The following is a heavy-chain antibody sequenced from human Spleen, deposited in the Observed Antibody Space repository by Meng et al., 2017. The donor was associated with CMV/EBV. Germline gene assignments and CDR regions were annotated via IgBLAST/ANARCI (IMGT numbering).Heavy chain of an antibody. J-gene: IGHJ3*02. Sequence: SGTLSLTCTVSGGSISSYYWSWIRQPPGKGLEWIVFIHYSGTTNYNPSLKSGVIISLDSSKNQFSLELRSVTAADTAVYYCARVARDTWSRDAFDIWGQGKMVTVSS. CDR1: GGSISSYY. CDR3: ARVARDTWSRDAFDI. V-gene: IGHV4-59*01. CDR2: IHYSGTT. D-gene: IGHD5-18*01.